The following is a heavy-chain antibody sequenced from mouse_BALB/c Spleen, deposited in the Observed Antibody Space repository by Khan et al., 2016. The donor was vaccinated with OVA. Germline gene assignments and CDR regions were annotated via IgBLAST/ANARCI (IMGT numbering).Heavy chain of an antibody. J-gene: IGHJ3*01. Sequence: QVRLPQSVAELARPGASVKLSCKASGYTFTDYYINWVKQRTGQGLEWIGEISPGSGDTYYNEKFKGKATLTADKSSSTVYMQLSSLTAEASAVYFCARRNYFGYTFAYWGQGTLVTVSA. D-gene: IGHD1-2*01. CDR3: ARRNYFGYTFAY. CDR2: ISPGSGDT. V-gene: IGHV1-77*01. CDR1: GYTFTDYY.